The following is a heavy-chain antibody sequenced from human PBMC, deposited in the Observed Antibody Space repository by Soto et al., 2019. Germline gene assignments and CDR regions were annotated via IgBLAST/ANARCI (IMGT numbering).Heavy chain of an antibody. CDR2: ISAYNGNT. CDR1: GYTFTSYG. CDR3: ARDLTPGVVDH. V-gene: IGHV1-18*01. D-gene: IGHD3-22*01. J-gene: IGHJ4*02. Sequence: ASVKVSCKASGYTFTSYGISWVRQAPGQGLEWMRWISAYNGNTKYAQKLQGRVTMTTDTSTSTAYMELRSLRSDDTAVYYCARDLTPGVVDHWGQGTLVTVSS.